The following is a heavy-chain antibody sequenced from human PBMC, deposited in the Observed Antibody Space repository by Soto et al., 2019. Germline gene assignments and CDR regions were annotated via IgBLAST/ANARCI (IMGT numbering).Heavy chain of an antibody. Sequence: QVQLVESGGGLVKPGGSLRLSCAASGFSFGDYYMSWIRQAPGRGLEWISYISGTGRTIEYANSVKGRFTISRDNADKSLYLQMNSLGAEDTAIYYCARAPSAHDSFDLWGQGTLVTVSS. D-gene: IGHD5-12*01. CDR1: GFSFGDYY. V-gene: IGHV3-11*01. CDR2: ISGTGRTI. J-gene: IGHJ5*02. CDR3: ARAPSAHDSFDL.